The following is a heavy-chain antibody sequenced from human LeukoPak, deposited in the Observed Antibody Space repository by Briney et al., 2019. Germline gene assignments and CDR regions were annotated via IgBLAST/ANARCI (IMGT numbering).Heavy chain of an antibody. D-gene: IGHD3-10*02. Sequence: QAGGSLRLSCAASGFTFGSYEMNWVRQAPGKGLEWVSYISCSGSTIYYADSVKGRFTISRDNAKNSLYLQMNSLRAEDTAVYYCAELGITMIGGVWGKGTTVTISS. V-gene: IGHV3-48*03. CDR2: ISCSGSTI. CDR3: AELGITMIGGV. J-gene: IGHJ6*04. CDR1: GFTFGSYE.